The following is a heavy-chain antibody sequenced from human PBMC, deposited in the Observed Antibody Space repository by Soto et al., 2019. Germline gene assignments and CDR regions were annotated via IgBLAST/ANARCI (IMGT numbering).Heavy chain of an antibody. Sequence: QVQLVQSGAEVKKPGASVKVSCKASGYTFTSYDINWVRQATGQGLEWMGWMNPNSGNTGYAQKFQGRVTMTRNTSRSTAYMELSSLRSEDTAVYYCARDYDYVWGSYRPNPGYWGQGTLVTVSS. V-gene: IGHV1-8*01. CDR3: ARDYDYVWGSYRPNPGY. J-gene: IGHJ4*02. CDR2: MNPNSGNT. CDR1: GYTFTSYD. D-gene: IGHD3-16*02.